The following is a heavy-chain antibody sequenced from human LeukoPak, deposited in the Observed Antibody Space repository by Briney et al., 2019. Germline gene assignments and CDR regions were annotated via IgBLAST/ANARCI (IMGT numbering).Heavy chain of an antibody. J-gene: IGHJ6*03. V-gene: IGHV4-4*07. CDR1: GGPINRYD. Sequence: SETLSLTCTASGGPINRYDWSWIRQPAGKRLEWIGRIYTSGSSNSNPSLKSRVTMSVDTSKNQFSLRLTSVTAADAAVYYCARAAYGDYRYYYFYLDVWGKGTTVTVSS. CDR2: IYTSGSS. D-gene: IGHD4-17*01. CDR3: ARAAYGDYRYYYFYLDV.